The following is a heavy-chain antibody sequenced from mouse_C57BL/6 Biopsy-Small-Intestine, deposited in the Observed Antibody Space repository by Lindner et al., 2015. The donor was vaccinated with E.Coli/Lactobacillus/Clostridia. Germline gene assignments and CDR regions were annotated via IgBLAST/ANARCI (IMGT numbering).Heavy chain of an antibody. CDR1: GYSSTSFG. CDR2: IYPRSGNT. Sequence: VQLQESGPELARPGASVKLSCKASGYSSTSFGISWVKQRTGQGLEWIGEIYPRSGNTYYNEKFKGKATLTADKSSSTAYMELRSLTSEDSAVYFCARRNYYGSSHYFDYWGQGTTLTVSS. J-gene: IGHJ2*01. V-gene: IGHV1-81*01. CDR3: ARRNYYGSSHYFDY. D-gene: IGHD1-1*01.